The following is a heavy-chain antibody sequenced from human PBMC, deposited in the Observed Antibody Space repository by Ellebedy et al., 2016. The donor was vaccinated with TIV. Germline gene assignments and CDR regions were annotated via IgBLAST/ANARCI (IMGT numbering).Heavy chain of an antibody. Sequence: GESLKISCKGSGYSFTSYWIGWVRQMPGKGLEWMGIIYPGDSDTRYSPSFQGQVTISADKSISTAYLQWSSLKASDTAMYYCARLEGMGYDILTGYGMDVWGQGTTVTVSS. V-gene: IGHV5-51*01. CDR3: ARLEGMGYDILTGYGMDV. D-gene: IGHD3-9*01. J-gene: IGHJ6*02. CDR2: IYPGDSDT. CDR1: GYSFTSYW.